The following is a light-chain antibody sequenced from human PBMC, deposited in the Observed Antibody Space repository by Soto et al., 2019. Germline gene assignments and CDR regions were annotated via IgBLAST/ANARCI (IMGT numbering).Light chain of an antibody. J-gene: IGLJ3*02. Sequence: QSALAQPRSVSGSPGQSVTLSCTGTSSDVGGYDFVSWYQQNPGKAPKLIIFDVTERTSGVPDRFSGSKSGNSASLTISGLQAEDEADYYCSSYAGSYILGVFGGGTKLTVL. CDR3: SSYAGSYILGV. CDR1: SSDVGGYDF. CDR2: DVT. V-gene: IGLV2-11*01.